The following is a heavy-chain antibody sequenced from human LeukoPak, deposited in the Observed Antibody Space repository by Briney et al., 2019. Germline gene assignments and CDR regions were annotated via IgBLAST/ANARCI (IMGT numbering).Heavy chain of an antibody. D-gene: IGHD3-22*01. CDR3: AKDYDSSGYYSSGFGY. Sequence: GGSLRLSCAASGFTVSSNYMSWVRQAPGKGLEWVSVIYSGGTTYYADSVKGRFTISRHNSKNTLYLQMNSLRAEDTAVYYCAKDYDSSGYYSSGFGYWGQGTLVTVSS. CDR2: IYSGGTT. CDR1: GFTVSSNY. V-gene: IGHV3-53*01. J-gene: IGHJ4*02.